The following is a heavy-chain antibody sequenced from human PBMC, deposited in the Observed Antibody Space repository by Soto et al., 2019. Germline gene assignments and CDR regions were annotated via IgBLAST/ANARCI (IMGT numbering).Heavy chain of an antibody. D-gene: IGHD2-2*01. J-gene: IGHJ6*02. V-gene: IGHV1-46*01. CDR1: GYTFTSYY. CDR2: INPSGGST. CDR3: ARDQSDIVVVPAAPPHYYYGMDV. Sequence: QVQLVQSGAEVKKPGASVKVSCKASGYTFTSYYMHWVRQAPGQGLEWMGIINPSGGSTSYAQKVQGRVTMTRDTSTSTVYMELSSLRSEDTAVYYCARDQSDIVVVPAAPPHYYYGMDVWGQGTTVTVSS.